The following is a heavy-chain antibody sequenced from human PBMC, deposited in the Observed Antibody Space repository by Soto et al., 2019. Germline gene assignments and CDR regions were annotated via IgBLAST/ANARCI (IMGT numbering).Heavy chain of an antibody. CDR2: ISNDGNNK. V-gene: IGHV3-30*18. CDR1: GFTFSSYG. CDR3: AKGVTAILN. D-gene: IGHD5-18*01. J-gene: IGHJ4*02. Sequence: VGSLRLSCTTSGFTFSSYGMHWFRQAPGRGLEWLALISNDGNNKYYADSVKGRFTVSRDNFKNTLYLQMDSLRAEDSAVYYCAKGVTAILNWGQGTLVTVSS.